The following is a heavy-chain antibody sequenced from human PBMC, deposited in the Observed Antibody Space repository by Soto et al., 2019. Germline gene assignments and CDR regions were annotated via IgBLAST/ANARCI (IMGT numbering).Heavy chain of an antibody. D-gene: IGHD3-22*01. Sequence: QVQLVESGGGVVQPGRSLSLSCTASGFTFSSYGMHWVRQTPGMGLEWVAHISYDGSNEHYIDSVKGRFTISRDNSKNTVDLQMNSLRTEDTALYYCAKDEYYHDSSGYYVFDHWGQGTRVTVSS. CDR2: ISYDGSNE. V-gene: IGHV3-30*18. J-gene: IGHJ4*02. CDR1: GFTFSSYG. CDR3: AKDEYYHDSSGYYVFDH.